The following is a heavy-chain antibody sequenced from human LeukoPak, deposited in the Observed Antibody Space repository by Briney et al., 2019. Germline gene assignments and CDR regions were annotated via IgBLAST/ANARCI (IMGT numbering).Heavy chain of an antibody. V-gene: IGHV4-59*08. CDR1: GGSISSYY. J-gene: IGHJ4*02. CDR2: IHYSGST. D-gene: IGHD1-1*01. CDR3: ARHVGGTTYDY. Sequence: SETLSLTCTVSGGSISSYYWSWVRQPPGKGLEWIGYIHYSGSTNYNPSLKSRVTISVDTSKNQFSLKVSSVTAADTAVYYCARHVGGTTYDYWGQGTLVTVSS.